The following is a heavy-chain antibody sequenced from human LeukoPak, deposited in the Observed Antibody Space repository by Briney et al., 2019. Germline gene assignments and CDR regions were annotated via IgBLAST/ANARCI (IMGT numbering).Heavy chain of an antibody. CDR1: GYTFTGYY. V-gene: IGHV1-2*02. CDR3: ARDDDFYDY. J-gene: IGHJ4*02. D-gene: IGHD3-3*01. CDR2: INPNSGGT. Sequence: ASVKVSCKASGYTFTGYYMHWVRQAPGQGLEWMGWINPNSGGTNYAQKFQGRVTITADKSTSTAYMELSSLRSEDTAVYYCARDDDFYDYWGQGTLVTVSS.